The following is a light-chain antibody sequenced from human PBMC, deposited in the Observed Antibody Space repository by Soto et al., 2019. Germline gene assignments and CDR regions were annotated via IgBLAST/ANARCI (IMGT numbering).Light chain of an antibody. CDR2: DTS. Sequence: EIVLTQSPATLSLSPGERATLSCRASQSVGNFIAWYQQKPGQAPRLLIYDTSNRFTGIPARFSGSGSGTDFTLTINSLESEDSAVFYCQQRSAWPLTFGGGTSVEIK. V-gene: IGKV3-11*01. J-gene: IGKJ4*01. CDR3: QQRSAWPLT. CDR1: QSVGNF.